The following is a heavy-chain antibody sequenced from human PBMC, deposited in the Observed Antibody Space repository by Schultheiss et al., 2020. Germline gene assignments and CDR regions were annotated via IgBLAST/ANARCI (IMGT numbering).Heavy chain of an antibody. CDR2: INSDGSST. Sequence: GGSLRLSCAASGFTFSSYWMHWVRQAPGKGLVWVSRINSDGSSTSYADSVKGRFTISRDNAKNTLYLQMNSLRAEDTAVYYCARSPYRGVGRKNAFDIWGQGTMVTVSS. J-gene: IGHJ3*02. D-gene: IGHD1-26*01. CDR3: ARSPYRGVGRKNAFDI. V-gene: IGHV3-74*01. CDR1: GFTFSSYW.